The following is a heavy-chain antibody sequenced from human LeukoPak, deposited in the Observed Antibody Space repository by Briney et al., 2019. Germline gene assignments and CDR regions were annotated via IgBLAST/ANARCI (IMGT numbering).Heavy chain of an antibody. CDR1: GGSISSYIYY. D-gene: IGHD1-14*01. J-gene: IGHJ6*02. CDR2: FYYRGST. V-gene: IGHV4-39*01. Sequence: SETLSLTCTVSGGSISSYIYYWGWIRQSPGKGLEWIGSFYYRGSTYYNPSFKSRVTISIDTSKNQFSLKLSSVTAADTAVYYCARLEPGGPPYYYGMVVWGQGTTVTISS. CDR3: ARLEPGGPPYYYGMVV.